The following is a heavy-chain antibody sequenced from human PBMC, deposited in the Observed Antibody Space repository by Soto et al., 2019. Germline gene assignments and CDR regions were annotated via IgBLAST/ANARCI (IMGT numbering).Heavy chain of an antibody. CDR2: ISTSGFTT. Sequence: DVQLLESGAGLVQPGGSLRLSCAASGFTFSNYTMAWVRQAPGRGLEWVSIISTSGFTTFYADSVKGRFTISRDNSKDTVFLQINSLRAEDTAVYYCAKGSGYCLAGTCYRYFDYRGQGNLVTVSS. D-gene: IGHD2-15*01. J-gene: IGHJ4*02. CDR1: GFTFSNYT. CDR3: AKGSGYCLAGTCYRYFDY. V-gene: IGHV3-23*01.